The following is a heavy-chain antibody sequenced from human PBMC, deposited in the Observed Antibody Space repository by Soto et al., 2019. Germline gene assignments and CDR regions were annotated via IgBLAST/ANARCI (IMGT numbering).Heavy chain of an antibody. J-gene: IGHJ6*02. CDR2: ISAYTGNT. D-gene: IGHD5-18*01. CDR3: ARDGVDTATGYYYGMDV. Sequence: QVQLVQSGAEVKKPGASVKVSCKASGYTFTSYGIIWVRQAPGQGLEWMGWISAYTGNTNYAQKLQGRVTITTDTSPSTAYMELRSLRSDDTAVYYCARDGVDTATGYYYGMDVWGQGTTVTVSS. V-gene: IGHV1-18*01. CDR1: GYTFTSYG.